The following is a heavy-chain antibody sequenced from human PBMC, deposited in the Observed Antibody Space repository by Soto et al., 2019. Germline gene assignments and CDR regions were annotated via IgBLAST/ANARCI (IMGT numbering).Heavy chain of an antibody. CDR1: GGSISSYY. Sequence: SETLSLTCTVSGGSISSYYWSWIRQPPGKGLEWIGYIYYSGSTNYNPSLKSRVTISVDTSKNQFSLKLSSVTAADTAVYYCARYPPYYDFWSGSYKPYGMDVWGQGTTVTVSS. J-gene: IGHJ6*02. CDR3: ARYPPYYDFWSGSYKPYGMDV. CDR2: IYYSGST. V-gene: IGHV4-59*01. D-gene: IGHD3-3*01.